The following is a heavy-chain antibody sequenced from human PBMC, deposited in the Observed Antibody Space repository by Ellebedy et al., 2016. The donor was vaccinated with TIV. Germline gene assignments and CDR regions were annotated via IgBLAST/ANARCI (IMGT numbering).Heavy chain of an antibody. J-gene: IGHJ4*02. CDR1: GFTFSSDS. Sequence: GGSLRLSCAGSGFTFSSDSMNWVRQAPGKGLEWVAYISRSTTTIYYADSVRGRFTISRDNAKNSLYLQMNSLRAEDTAVYYCARDPVDTSMVKIYFDYWGQGTLVSVSS. CDR2: ISRSTTTI. V-gene: IGHV3-48*01. D-gene: IGHD5-18*01. CDR3: ARDPVDTSMVKIYFDY.